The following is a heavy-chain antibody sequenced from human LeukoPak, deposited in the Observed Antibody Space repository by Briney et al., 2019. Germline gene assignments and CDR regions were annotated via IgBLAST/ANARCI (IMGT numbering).Heavy chain of an antibody. Sequence: ASVKVSCKASGYTFTSYGISWVRQAPGQGLEWMGWTSAYNGNTNYAQKLQGRVTMTTDTSTSTAYMELRSLRSDDTAVYYCARDHHCSGGSCYGDDFDYWGQGTLVTVSS. CDR3: ARDHHCSGGSCYGDDFDY. CDR2: TSAYNGNT. D-gene: IGHD2-15*01. J-gene: IGHJ4*02. CDR1: GYTFTSYG. V-gene: IGHV1-18*01.